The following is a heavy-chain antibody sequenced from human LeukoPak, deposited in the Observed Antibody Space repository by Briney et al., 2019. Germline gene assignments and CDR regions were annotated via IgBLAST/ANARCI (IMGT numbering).Heavy chain of an antibody. CDR3: AWGGAQHYES. D-gene: IGHD3-16*01. Sequence: GGSLRLSCAVSGLTVSDVWMNWVRQSAGRGLEWVGRIKSKMAGGTADYAAPVKGRFTISRDDSRNTVDLQMNGLTVEDTALYYCAWGGAQHYESWGQGTLVTVSS. V-gene: IGHV3-15*07. J-gene: IGHJ4*02. CDR1: GLTVSDVW. CDR2: IKSKMAGGTA.